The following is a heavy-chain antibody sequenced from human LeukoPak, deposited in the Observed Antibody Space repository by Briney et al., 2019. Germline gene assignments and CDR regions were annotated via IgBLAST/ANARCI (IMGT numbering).Heavy chain of an antibody. CDR2: IKQDGSEK. D-gene: IGHD3-10*01. V-gene: IGHV3-7*01. J-gene: IGHJ6*03. CDR1: GFTFNDYW. CDR3: ARAAMVRGRYYYYMDV. Sequence: PGGSLRLSCAASGFTFNDYWMSWVRQAPGKGLEWVANIKQDGSEKYYVDSVKGRFTISRDNAKNSLYLQMNSLRAEDTAVYYCARAAMVRGRYYYYMDVWGKGTTVTISS.